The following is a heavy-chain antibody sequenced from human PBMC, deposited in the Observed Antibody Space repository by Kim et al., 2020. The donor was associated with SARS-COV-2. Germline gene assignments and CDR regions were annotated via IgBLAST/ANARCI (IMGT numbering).Heavy chain of an antibody. Sequence: SETLSLTCTVSGGSVSSGSYYWSWIRQPPGKGLEWIGYSYYSGSTNYNPSLKSRVTISVDTSKNQFSLKMSSVTAADTAVYYCARDQEGCGELLGDYYYYGRDVWGRGPTLTVSS. J-gene: IGHJ6*02. CDR1: GGSVSSGSYY. D-gene: IGHD3-10*01. CDR3: ARDQEGCGELLGDYYYYGRDV. CDR2: SYYSGST. V-gene: IGHV4-61*01.